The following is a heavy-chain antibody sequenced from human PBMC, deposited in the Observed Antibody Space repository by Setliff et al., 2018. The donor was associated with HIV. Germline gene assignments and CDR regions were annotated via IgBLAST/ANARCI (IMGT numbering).Heavy chain of an antibody. CDR2: IYDGGAT. CDR1: GFTVSNNY. D-gene: IGHD3-22*01. CDR3: ARVDYHDYNGYIDF. J-gene: IGHJ4*02. Sequence: GESLKISCAASGFTVSNNYMSWVRQAPGKGLEWVSVIYDGGATYYGDSVKGRFTISRDNSKNTLHLQMNSLRAGDTAVYYCARVDYHDYNGYIDFWGQGTLVTVSS. V-gene: IGHV3-66*02.